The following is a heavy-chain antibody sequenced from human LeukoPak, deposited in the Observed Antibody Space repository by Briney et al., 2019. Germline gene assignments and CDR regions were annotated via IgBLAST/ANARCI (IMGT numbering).Heavy chain of an antibody. CDR1: GGTFSSYA. V-gene: IGHV1-69*13. CDR2: IIPIFGTA. J-gene: IGHJ5*02. Sequence: ASVKVSCKASGGTFSSYAISWVRQAPGQGLEWMGGIIPIFGTANYAQKFQGRVTITADESTSTAYMELSSLRSEDTAVYYCARDNSVEDIAWWFDPWGQGTLVTVSS. CDR3: ARDNSVEDIAWWFDP. D-gene: IGHD4-23*01.